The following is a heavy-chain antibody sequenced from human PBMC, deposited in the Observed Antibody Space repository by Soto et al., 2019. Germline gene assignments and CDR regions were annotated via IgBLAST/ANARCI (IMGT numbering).Heavy chain of an antibody. CDR3: AREYSSSSGRAFDY. CDR2: ISSSSSTI. Sequence: EVQLVESGGGLVQPGGSLRLSCAVSGFTFSTYSMNWVRQAPGQGLEWVSYISSSSSTIYYADSVKGRFTISRDNAKNSLYLQMNSLRDEDTAVYYCAREYSSSSGRAFDYWGQGTLVTVSS. CDR1: GFTFSTYS. J-gene: IGHJ4*02. V-gene: IGHV3-48*02. D-gene: IGHD6-6*01.